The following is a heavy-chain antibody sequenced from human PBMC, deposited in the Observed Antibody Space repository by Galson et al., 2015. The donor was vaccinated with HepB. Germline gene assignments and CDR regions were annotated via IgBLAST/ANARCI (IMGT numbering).Heavy chain of an antibody. CDR3: AKDPHASHWYFDL. CDR2: ITSTSDST. J-gene: IGHJ2*01. V-gene: IGHV3-23*01. Sequence: SLRLSCAASGFSFSSYAMTWVRQVPGKGLEFVAAITSTSDSTYHVDSVKGRFTISRDNSRNTLYLHMNSLRAEDTAIYYCAKDPHASHWYFDLWGRGTLVTVSS. CDR1: GFSFSSYA.